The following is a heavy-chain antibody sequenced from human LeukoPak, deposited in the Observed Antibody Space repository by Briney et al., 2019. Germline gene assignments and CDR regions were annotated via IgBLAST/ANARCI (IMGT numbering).Heavy chain of an antibody. CDR3: VRDESVFDI. CDR2: ISGYNGNT. D-gene: IGHD5/OR15-5a*01. CDR1: GGTFSSYA. Sequence: ASVKVSCKASGGTFSSYAISWVRQAPGQGLEWMGWISGYNGNTNYAQKLQGRVTMTTDTSSTTAYVELRSLRFDDTAMYYCVRDESVFDIWGQGTMVTVSS. J-gene: IGHJ3*02. V-gene: IGHV1-18*01.